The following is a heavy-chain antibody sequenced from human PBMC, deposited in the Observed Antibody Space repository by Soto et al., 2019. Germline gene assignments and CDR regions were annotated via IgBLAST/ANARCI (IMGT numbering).Heavy chain of an antibody. CDR1: GFTFSSYG. CDR2: ISYDGNNK. J-gene: IGHJ4*02. V-gene: IGHV3-30*18. CDR3: AKDYGDYVRGYFGFDY. D-gene: IGHD4-17*01. Sequence: QVQLVESGGGVVQPGRSLRLSCAASGFTFSSYGMHWVRQAPGKGLEWVAVISYDGNNKYYADSVKGRFTISRDNSKTTRYLQMNSLRAEDTAVYYCAKDYGDYVRGYFGFDYWGQGTLVTVSS.